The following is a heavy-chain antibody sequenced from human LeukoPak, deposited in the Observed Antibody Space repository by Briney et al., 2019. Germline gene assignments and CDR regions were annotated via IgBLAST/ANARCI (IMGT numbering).Heavy chain of an antibody. V-gene: IGHV4-59*08. D-gene: IGHD2/OR15-2a*01. CDR3: ARRRRLKNPGGDAFDI. CDR2: IYYSGST. Sequence: PSETLSLTCSVSGDSINNYYWNWIRQPPGKGLEWIGYIYYSGSTRYNPSLQSRVTMSIGTSKTQFSLKLDSVTAEDTAVYYCARRRRLKNPGGDAFDIWGQGTVVIVSS. J-gene: IGHJ3*02. CDR1: GDSINNYY.